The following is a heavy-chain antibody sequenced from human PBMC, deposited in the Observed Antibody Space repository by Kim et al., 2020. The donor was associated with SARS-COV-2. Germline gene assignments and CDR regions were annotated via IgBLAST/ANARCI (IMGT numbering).Heavy chain of an antibody. V-gene: IGHV3-74*01. CDR3: GRAPGINWALEY. J-gene: IGHJ4*02. D-gene: IGHD7-27*01. Sequence: NYAASLKRRFTISRDNAKHTLYLQMDSLRAEDTAVYYCGRAPGINWALEYWGQGTLVTVSS.